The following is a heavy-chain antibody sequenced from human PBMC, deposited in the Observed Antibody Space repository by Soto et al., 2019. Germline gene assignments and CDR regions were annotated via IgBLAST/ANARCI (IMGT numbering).Heavy chain of an antibody. CDR1: GYSFTTNW. V-gene: IGHV5-51*01. Sequence: ESLKISCKGSGYSFTTNWIAWVRQMPGKGLEWVGVIYFGDSDTRYSPSFKGQVTISVDKYITTAYLQWSSLKASDTDMYYCARHYHGFDYWGQGNTVAV. J-gene: IGHJ4*02. CDR2: IYFGDSDT. CDR3: ARHYHGFDY. D-gene: IGHD3-16*02.